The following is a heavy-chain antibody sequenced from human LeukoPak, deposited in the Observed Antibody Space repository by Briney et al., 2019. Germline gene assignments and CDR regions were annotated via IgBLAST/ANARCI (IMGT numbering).Heavy chain of an antibody. CDR1: GFTVSSNY. J-gene: IGHJ4*01. D-gene: IGHD6-13*01. CDR3: AVQRTLWQQVLDH. Sequence: GGPLRLSCAASGFTVSSNYMSWVRQAPGKGLEWVSAISGSGAGSYIADSVKGRFSISRDNSENTLYLQMNSLRAEDTAVYYCAVQRTLWQQVLDHWGQGTLVTVSS. V-gene: IGHV3-23*01. CDR2: ISGSGAGS.